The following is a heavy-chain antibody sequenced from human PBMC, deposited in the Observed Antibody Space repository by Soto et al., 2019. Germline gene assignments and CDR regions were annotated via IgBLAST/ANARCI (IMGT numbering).Heavy chain of an antibody. CDR2: ISPYNDYT. CDR1: GYTFIRYG. D-gene: IGHD3-16*01. J-gene: IGHJ6*02. Sequence: QVQLVQSAAEVKKPGASVKVTCKASGYTFIRYGITWVRQAPGQGLEWVGWISPYNDYTEYAQEFHGRVTMTTDTSSRTVTMALRGLRSDDTAVYYCARGGYYDNFWKKLNYYGLDVWGQGTTVTVSS. CDR3: ARGGYYDNFWKKLNYYGLDV. V-gene: IGHV1-18*01.